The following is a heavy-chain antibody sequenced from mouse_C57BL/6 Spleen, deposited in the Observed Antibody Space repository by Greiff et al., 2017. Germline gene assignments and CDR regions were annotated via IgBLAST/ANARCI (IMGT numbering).Heavy chain of an antibody. V-gene: IGHV10-1*01. CDR1: GFSFHTYA. J-gene: IGHJ2*01. CDR2: IRSKSNNYAT. Sequence: EVQLVESGGGLVQPKGSLKLSCAASGFSFHTYAMNWVRQAPGKGLEWVARIRSKSNNYATYYADSVKDRLTISRDDSESMLYLQMNNLKTEDTAMYYCVRHTYYFDYWGQGTTLTVSS. CDR3: VRHTYYFDY.